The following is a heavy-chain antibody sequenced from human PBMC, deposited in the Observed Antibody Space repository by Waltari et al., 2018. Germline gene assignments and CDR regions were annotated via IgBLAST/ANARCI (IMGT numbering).Heavy chain of an antibody. CDR3: ASDRGRGLYLDS. CDR1: GDSISNNFF. Sequence: QVQLQESGPGLVQPSGTLSLTCTVSGDSISNNFFWSWVRQSPGKGLEWIGQVHQSGRSNYNPSLESRVTVSMDTSKNQFSLRVTSVTAADTAIYYCASDRGRGLYLDSWGQGTLVTVSP. J-gene: IGHJ4*02. D-gene: IGHD2-15*01. V-gene: IGHV4-4*02. CDR2: VHQSGRS.